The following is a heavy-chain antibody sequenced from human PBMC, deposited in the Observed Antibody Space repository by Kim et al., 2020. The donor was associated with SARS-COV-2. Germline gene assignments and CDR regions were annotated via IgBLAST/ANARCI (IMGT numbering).Heavy chain of an antibody. CDR2: K. J-gene: IGHJ4*02. V-gene: IGHV3-33*01. D-gene: IGHD5-12*01. Sequence: KYYADSVKGRFTISRDNSKNTLYLQMNSLRAEDTAVYYCASGDGYRSFDYWGQGTLVTVSS. CDR3: ASGDGYRSFDY.